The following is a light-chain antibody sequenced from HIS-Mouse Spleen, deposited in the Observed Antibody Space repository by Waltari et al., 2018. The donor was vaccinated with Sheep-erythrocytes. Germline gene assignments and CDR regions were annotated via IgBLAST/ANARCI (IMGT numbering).Light chain of an antibody. J-gene: IGKJ2*01. V-gene: IGKV1-5*03. Sequence: DIQMTQSPSSLSASVGDRVTITCRASQSISSCFDWYQQKPGKAPKLLIYKASSLESGVPSRFSGSGSGTEFTLTISSLQPDDFATYYCQQYNSYSLTFGQGTKLEIK. CDR2: KAS. CDR3: QQYNSYSLT. CDR1: QSISSC.